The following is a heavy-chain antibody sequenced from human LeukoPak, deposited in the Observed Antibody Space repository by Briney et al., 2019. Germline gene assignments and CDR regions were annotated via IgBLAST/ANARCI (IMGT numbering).Heavy chain of an antibody. Sequence: GASVKVSCKASGGTFSSYAISWVRQAPGQGLEWMGGIIPIFGTASYAQKFQGRVTITADESTSTAYMELSSLRSEDTAVHYCARVRYSSMALDYWGQGTLVTVSS. J-gene: IGHJ4*02. V-gene: IGHV1-69*13. CDR3: ARVRYSSMALDY. CDR1: GGTFSSYA. CDR2: IIPIFGTA. D-gene: IGHD6-13*01.